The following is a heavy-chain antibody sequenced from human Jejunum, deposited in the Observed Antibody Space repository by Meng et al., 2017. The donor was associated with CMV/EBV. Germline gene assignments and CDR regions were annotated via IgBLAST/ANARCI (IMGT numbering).Heavy chain of an antibody. CDR3: ARASGWPPNYYGMDV. Sequence: FTFDDYAMHWVRQAPGKGLEWVSGISWNTNAIDYADSVKGRFTISRDNAKNSLYLQMNSLSAEDTAVYFCARASGWPPNYYGMDVWGQGTTVTVSS. V-gene: IGHV3-9*01. J-gene: IGHJ6*02. D-gene: IGHD6-19*01. CDR1: FTFDDYA. CDR2: ISWNTNAI.